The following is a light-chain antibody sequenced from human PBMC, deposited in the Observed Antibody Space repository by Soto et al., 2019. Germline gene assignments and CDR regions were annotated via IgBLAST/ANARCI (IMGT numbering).Light chain of an antibody. CDR2: GAS. Sequence: EIVLTQSPGTLSLSPGERANLSCRASQSVRSNYLAWYQQKPGQAPRLLIYGASSRATGIPDRFSGSGSGTDFTLTISRLEPEDFAVYYCQQYGSSFTFGPGTKVDIK. V-gene: IGKV3-20*01. CDR1: QSVRSNY. J-gene: IGKJ3*01. CDR3: QQYGSSFT.